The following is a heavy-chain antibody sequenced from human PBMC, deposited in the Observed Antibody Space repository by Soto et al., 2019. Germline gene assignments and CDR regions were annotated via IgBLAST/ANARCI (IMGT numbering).Heavy chain of an antibody. CDR2: IYYSGRT. J-gene: IGHJ4*02. Sequence: DTLSLTCIVSGESISSSSYYWGWIRQPPGKGLEWIGSIYYSGRTYYNPSFKSRVTISIDTSKNQFSLKLSSVTATDTAVYYCARTRPTVVTQAYFDNWGQGALATVSS. D-gene: IGHD2-21*02. V-gene: IGHV4-39*01. CDR3: ARTRPTVVTQAYFDN. CDR1: GESISSSSYY.